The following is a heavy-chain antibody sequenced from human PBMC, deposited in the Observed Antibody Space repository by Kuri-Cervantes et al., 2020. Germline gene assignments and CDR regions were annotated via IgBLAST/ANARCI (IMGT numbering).Heavy chain of an antibody. V-gene: IGHV4-30-2*01. D-gene: IGHD4-17*01. J-gene: IGHJ4*02. CDR2: IYHSGST. CDR3: ARGPWLTTVTTGFDY. Sequence: SETLSLTCAVSGGSISSGGYSWSWLRQPPGKGREWIGYIYHSGSTYYNPSLKSRVTISVDRSKNQFSLKLSSVTAADTAVYYCARGPWLTTVTTGFDYWGQGTLVTVSS. CDR1: GGSISSGGYS.